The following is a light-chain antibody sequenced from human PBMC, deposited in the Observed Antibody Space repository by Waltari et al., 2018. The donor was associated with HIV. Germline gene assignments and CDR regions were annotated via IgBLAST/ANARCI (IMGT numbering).Light chain of an antibody. CDR3: SSYTSSSTRV. J-gene: IGLJ3*02. Sequence: SALTQPAPVSGSPGQSITISCTGTRRDVGGFNLFSWYQQYPGKAPKLMIYDVSNRPSGVSNRFSGSKSGNTASLTISGLQAEDEADYYCSSYTSSSTRVFGGGTKLTVL. CDR1: RRDVGGFNL. CDR2: DVS. V-gene: IGLV2-14*01.